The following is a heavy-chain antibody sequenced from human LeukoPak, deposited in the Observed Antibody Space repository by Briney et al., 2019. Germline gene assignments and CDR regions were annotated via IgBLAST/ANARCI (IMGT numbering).Heavy chain of an antibody. D-gene: IGHD1-1*01. Sequence: GGSLRLSCAASGFTFSSYWMSWVRQAPGKGLEWVANIKQDGSEKYYVDSVKGRFTISRDNAKNSLDLQMNSLRVEDTAIYYCARGQEFDDGVFDSWGQGTLVTVSS. CDR3: ARGQEFDDGVFDS. V-gene: IGHV3-7*05. J-gene: IGHJ4*02. CDR1: GFTFSSYW. CDR2: IKQDGSEK.